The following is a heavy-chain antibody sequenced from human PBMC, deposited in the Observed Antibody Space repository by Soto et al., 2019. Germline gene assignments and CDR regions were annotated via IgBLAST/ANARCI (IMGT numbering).Heavy chain of an antibody. CDR3: AKSGGDGSYYYYGMDV. V-gene: IGHV3-23*01. Sequence: PGGSLRLSCAASGFTFSSYAMSWVRQAPGKGLGWVSAISGSGGSTYYADSVKGRFTISRDNSKNTLYLQMNSLRAEDTAVYYCAKSGGDGSYYYYGMDVWGQGTTVTVSS. CDR2: ISGSGGST. D-gene: IGHD2-15*01. CDR1: GFTFSSYA. J-gene: IGHJ6*02.